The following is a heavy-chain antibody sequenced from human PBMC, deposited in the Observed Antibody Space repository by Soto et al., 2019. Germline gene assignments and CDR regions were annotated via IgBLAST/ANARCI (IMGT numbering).Heavy chain of an antibody. CDR3: ASNVITMIVGGMDV. CDR2: IYPGDSDT. CDR1: GYSFTSYW. D-gene: IGHD3-22*01. J-gene: IGHJ6*02. V-gene: IGHV5-51*01. Sequence: GASLKISYKGSGYSFTSYWIGWVRQINGKGLEWMGIIYPGDSDTRYSPSFQGQVTISADKSISTAYLQMNSLRAEDTAVYYCASNVITMIVGGMDVWGQGTTVTVSS.